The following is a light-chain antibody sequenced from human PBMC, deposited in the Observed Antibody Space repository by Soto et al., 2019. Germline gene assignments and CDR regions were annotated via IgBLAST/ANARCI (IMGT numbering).Light chain of an antibody. CDR3: AAWDDSLNGPV. Sequence: QSVLTQPPSASGTPGQRVTISCSGSSSNIGSNTVNWYQQLPTTAPKLLIYANNQRPSGVPDRFSGSKSGTSASLAISGLQSEDEADYYCAAWDDSLNGPVFGTGTKSPS. J-gene: IGLJ1*01. CDR2: ANN. V-gene: IGLV1-44*01. CDR1: SSNIGSNT.